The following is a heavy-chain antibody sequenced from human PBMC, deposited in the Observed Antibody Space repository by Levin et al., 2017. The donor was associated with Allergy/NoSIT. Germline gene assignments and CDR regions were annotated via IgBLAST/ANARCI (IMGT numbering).Heavy chain of an antibody. Sequence: ASVKVSCKASGYTFTGYYMHWLRQAPGQGLEWMGWINPNSGDPNYAQPFQGRVTMTRDTSITTAYLELTRLTSDDTAVYYCARDLGMVTAAHYWGQGTLVTVSS. CDR1: GYTFTGYY. J-gene: IGHJ4*02. D-gene: IGHD2-15*01. V-gene: IGHV1-2*02. CDR3: ARDLGMVTAAHY. CDR2: INPNSGDP.